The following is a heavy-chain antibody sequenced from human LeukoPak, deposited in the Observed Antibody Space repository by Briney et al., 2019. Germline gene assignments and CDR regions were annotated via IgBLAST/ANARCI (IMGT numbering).Heavy chain of an antibody. D-gene: IGHD2-15*01. CDR2: IYHSGST. Sequence: KASETLSHTCAVSGGSISSSNWWSWVRQPPGKGLEWIGEIYHSGSTNYNPSLKSRVTISVDKSKNQFSLKLSSVTAADTAVYYCARTYCSGGSCYDYWGQGTLVTVSS. CDR3: ARTYCSGGSCYDY. J-gene: IGHJ4*02. CDR1: GGSISSSNW. V-gene: IGHV4-4*02.